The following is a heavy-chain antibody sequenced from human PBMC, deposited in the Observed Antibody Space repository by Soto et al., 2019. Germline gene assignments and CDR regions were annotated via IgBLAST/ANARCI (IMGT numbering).Heavy chain of an antibody. CDR1: GYTFTSYA. V-gene: IGHV1-3*01. Sequence: ASVKVSCKASGYTFTSYAMHWVRQPPGQRLEGMGWINAGNGNKKYPQKFQGGVTITRDTSGGTAYMELSSLRSEDTAVYYCARAQKGGYSSGWYYGYWGQGTLVTVSS. CDR2: INAGNGNK. D-gene: IGHD6-19*01. CDR3: ARAQKGGYSSGWYYGY. J-gene: IGHJ4*02.